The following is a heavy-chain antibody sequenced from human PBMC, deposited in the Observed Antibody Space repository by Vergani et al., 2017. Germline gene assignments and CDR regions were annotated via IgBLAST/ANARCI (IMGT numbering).Heavy chain of an antibody. V-gene: IGHV3-23*04. CDR3: AKVVSSGLTGY. CDR1: GFTFRNYA. Sequence: VQLVESGGGVVQPGGSLRLSCAASGFTFRNYAMTWVRQAPGKGLEWVSAISGSGGSTYYADSVKGRFTISRDNSKNTLYLQMNSLRAEDTAVYYCAKVVSSGLTGYWGQGTLVTVSS. J-gene: IGHJ4*02. D-gene: IGHD6-19*01. CDR2: ISGSGGST.